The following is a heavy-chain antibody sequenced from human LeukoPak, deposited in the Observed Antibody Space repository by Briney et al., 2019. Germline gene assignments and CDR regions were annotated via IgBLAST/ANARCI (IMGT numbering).Heavy chain of an antibody. CDR3: AKDPPDNYYDSSGPFDY. CDR1: GFTFSSYA. CDR2: ISGSGGST. V-gene: IGHV3-23*01. J-gene: IGHJ4*02. Sequence: GPLRLSCAASGFTFSSYAMSWVRQAPGKGLEWVSAISGSGGSTYYADSVKGRFTISRDNSKNTLYLQMNSLRAEDTAVYYCAKDPPDNYYDSSGPFDYWGQGTLVTVSS. D-gene: IGHD3-22*01.